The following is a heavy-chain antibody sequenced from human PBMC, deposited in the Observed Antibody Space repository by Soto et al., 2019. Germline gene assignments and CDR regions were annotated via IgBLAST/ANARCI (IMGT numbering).Heavy chain of an antibody. CDR3: ARDFSGGIYYLALDV. Sequence: RLSCAASGFNVNSYTSNWVRQAPGKRLEWLSSISSSGYIFSTDSVRGRFTISRDNAKNSVYLQINSLRAEDTAVYFCARDFSGGIYYLALDVCVQVTTV. CDR1: GFNVNSYT. V-gene: IGHV3-21*01. D-gene: IGHD2-15*01. CDR2: ISSSGYI. J-gene: IGHJ6*02.